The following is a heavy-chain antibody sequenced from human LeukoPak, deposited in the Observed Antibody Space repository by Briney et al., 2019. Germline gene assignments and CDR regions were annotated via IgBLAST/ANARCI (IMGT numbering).Heavy chain of an antibody. CDR1: GGSFSSGGYS. J-gene: IGHJ4*02. CDR2: IYHSGST. Sequence: SETLSLTCTVSGGSFSSGGYSWSWIRQPPGKGLEWIGYIYHSGSTYYNPSLKSRVTISVDRSKNQFSLKLSSVTAADTAVYYCARAYYDSSGYPTEFDYWGQGTLVTVSS. D-gene: IGHD3-22*01. V-gene: IGHV4-30-2*01. CDR3: ARAYYDSSGYPTEFDY.